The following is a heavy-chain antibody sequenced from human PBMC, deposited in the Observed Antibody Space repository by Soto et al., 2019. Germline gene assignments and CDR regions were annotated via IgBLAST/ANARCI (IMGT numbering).Heavy chain of an antibody. CDR3: AKDRNYPRDCFHY. CDR1: GFTLSSYG. Sequence: GGTLRLSCAASGFTLSSYGMSWVRQAPGKGLEWVSAISPNGQGIYYADSVRGRFTISRDTFKNTVFLHMDSLRAEDTAVYYCAKDRNYPRDCFHYWGQGTLVTVSS. CDR2: ISPNGQGI. V-gene: IGHV3-23*01. D-gene: IGHD1-7*01. J-gene: IGHJ4*02.